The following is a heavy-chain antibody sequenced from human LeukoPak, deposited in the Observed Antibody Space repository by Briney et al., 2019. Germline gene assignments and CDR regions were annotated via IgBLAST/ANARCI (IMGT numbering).Heavy chain of an antibody. CDR1: GYTFTCYG. CDR3: ARDKRRAAAALFLFDP. Sequence: ASVKVSCKASGYTFTCYGISRVRQAPGQGLEWMGWISAYNGNTNYAQNLQGRVTMTTDTSTSTAYMELRSRRSDGTAVYYWARDKRRAAAALFLFDPWGQGTLVTVSS. J-gene: IGHJ5*02. D-gene: IGHD6-13*01. V-gene: IGHV1-18*01. CDR2: ISAYNGNT.